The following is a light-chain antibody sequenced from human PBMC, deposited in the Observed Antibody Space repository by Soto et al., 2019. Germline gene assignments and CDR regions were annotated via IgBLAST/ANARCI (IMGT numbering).Light chain of an antibody. CDR1: QSVSSY. CDR3: QQRSNWPWT. CDR2: DAS. V-gene: IGKV3-11*01. Sequence: EIVLTQSPATLSLSPGERATLSCRASQSVSSYLAFYQQKPGQAPRLLIYDASNRANGTPARFSGSGSGTDFTLTISSLEPEDFAVYYCQQRSNWPWTFGQGTKVDIK. J-gene: IGKJ1*01.